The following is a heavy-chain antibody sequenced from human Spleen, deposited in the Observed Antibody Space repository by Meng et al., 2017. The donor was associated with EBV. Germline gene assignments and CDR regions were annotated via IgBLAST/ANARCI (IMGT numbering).Heavy chain of an antibody. J-gene: IGHJ4*02. CDR3: SKDLVGSDDD. CDR1: GFSFSRYW. CDR2: TNEDGGIT. V-gene: IGHV3-74*01. Sequence: EVQLVGSGGGLIQPGGSLRLSCVTSGFSFSRYWMHWVRQAPGKGLEWVSRTNEDGGITTYADSVKGRFTISRDNTKNTLYLQMNSLRAEDTGVYFCSKDLVGSDDDWGQGTLVTVSS. D-gene: IGHD6-25*01.